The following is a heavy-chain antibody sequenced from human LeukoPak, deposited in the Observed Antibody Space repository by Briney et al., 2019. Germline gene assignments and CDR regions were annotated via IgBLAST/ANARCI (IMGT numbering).Heavy chain of an antibody. CDR3: ARMNYVSTGWGAPFDY. D-gene: IGHD1-7*01. J-gene: IGHJ4*02. CDR1: GFTFSSYG. Sequence: HPGRSLRLSCAASGFTFSSYGMHWVRQAPGKGLEWVAVISYDGSNKYYADSVKGRFTISRDNSKNTLYLQVNSLRAEDTAVYYCARMNYVSTGWGAPFDYWGQGTLVTVSS. V-gene: IGHV3-30*03. CDR2: ISYDGSNK.